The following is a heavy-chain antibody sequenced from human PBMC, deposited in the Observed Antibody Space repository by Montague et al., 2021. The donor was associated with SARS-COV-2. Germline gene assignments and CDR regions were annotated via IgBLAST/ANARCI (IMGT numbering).Heavy chain of an antibody. V-gene: IGHV4-59*01. D-gene: IGHD2-2*01. Sequence: SETLSLTCTVSGGSISSNYWNWIRQPPGRGLEWIGYIYYSGSTNYNPSLESRVIISADTSKNHFSLKLRSVTAADTAVYYCARELSGPDYFDYWGQGTLVTVSS. CDR1: GGSISSNY. J-gene: IGHJ4*02. CDR3: ARELSGPDYFDY. CDR2: IYYSGST.